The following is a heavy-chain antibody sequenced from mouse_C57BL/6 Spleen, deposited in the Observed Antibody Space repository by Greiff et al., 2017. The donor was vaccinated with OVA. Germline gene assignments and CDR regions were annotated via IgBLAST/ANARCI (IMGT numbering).Heavy chain of an antibody. CDR3: ARAWDYDVGYYFDY. CDR2: IDPSDSYT. CDR1: GYTFTSYW. V-gene: IGHV1-69*01. D-gene: IGHD2-4*01. J-gene: IGHJ2*01. Sequence: QVQLQQPGAELVMPGASVKLSCKASGYTFTSYWMHWVKQRPGQGLEWIGEIDPSDSYTNYNQKFKGKSTLTVDKSSSTAYMQLSSLTSEDSAVYYCARAWDYDVGYYFDYWGKGTTLTVSS.